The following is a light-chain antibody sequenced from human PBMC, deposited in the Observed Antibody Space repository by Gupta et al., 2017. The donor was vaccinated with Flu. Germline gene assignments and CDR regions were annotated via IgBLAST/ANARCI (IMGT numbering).Light chain of an antibody. CDR3: QQYNGNSGLT. V-gene: IGKV1-5*03. J-gene: IGKJ3*01. CDR2: KES. Sequence: STLSASVRDRVTITCRAGHKSSSRLAGYHQKKANPPKMLIYKESSYETAGPPRIIGSGAGTEDTLTISSRQADDVATDYCQQYNGNSGLTFGRGTKVEIK. CDR1: HKSSSR.